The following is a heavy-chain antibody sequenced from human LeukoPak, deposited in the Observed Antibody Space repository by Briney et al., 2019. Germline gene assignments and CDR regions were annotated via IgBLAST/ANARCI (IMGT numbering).Heavy chain of an antibody. CDR3: ARDYCNNPTCHTREFDY. D-gene: IGHD2/OR15-2a*01. J-gene: IGHJ4*02. CDR1: GYTFTSYG. V-gene: IGHV1-18*01. CDR2: ISGYNGNT. Sequence: ASVKVSCKASGYTFTSYGISWVRQAPGQGREWMGWISGYNGNTIYAQKLQGRVSMTTDTSTSTAYMDLRSLRSDDTAVYYCARDYCNNPTCHTREFDYWGQGTLVTVSS.